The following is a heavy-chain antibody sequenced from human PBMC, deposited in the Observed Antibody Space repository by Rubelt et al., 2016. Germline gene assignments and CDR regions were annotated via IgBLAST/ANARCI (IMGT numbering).Heavy chain of an antibody. J-gene: IGHJ5*02. Sequence: EVQLVESGGGLVQPGGSLRLSCAASGFTFSSYAMNWVRQAPGKGLEWVSYISSGSSTIYYADSVKGRFNISRDNAQNSLYLKRKRLRAEDRAVYYCARLGYCSGGSCAWGQGTLVTVSS. V-gene: IGHV3-48*04. CDR1: GFTFSSYA. D-gene: IGHD2-15*01. CDR2: ISSGSSTI. CDR3: ARLGYCSGGSCA.